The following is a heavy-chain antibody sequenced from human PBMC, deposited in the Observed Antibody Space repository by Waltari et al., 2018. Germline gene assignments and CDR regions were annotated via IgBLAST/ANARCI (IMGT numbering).Heavy chain of an antibody. Sequence: QVQLVQSGAEVTKPGASVKVSCQASGYTFTGYYMQWLRQAPGQGLEWRGWINPNSGGTNHAQKFEGRVTMTRDTSISTAYMELSRLRSDDTAVYYCARGGYFDFWKTYYYYMDVWGKGTTVTVSS. CDR3: ARGGYFDFWKTYYYYMDV. V-gene: IGHV1-2*02. J-gene: IGHJ6*03. CDR1: GYTFTGYY. CDR2: INPNSGGT. D-gene: IGHD3-3*01.